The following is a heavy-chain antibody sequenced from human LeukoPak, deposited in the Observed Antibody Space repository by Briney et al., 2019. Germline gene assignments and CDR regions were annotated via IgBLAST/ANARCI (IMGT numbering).Heavy chain of an antibody. Sequence: GGSLRLSCAVSGFTFSRYEMNWVRQAPGKGLEWISFISGSGAPIYYADSVKGRFTISRDNAKNSLYLQMNSLRAEDTAVYYCAKIRESIWQACFDYWGQGTLVTISS. CDR1: GFTFSRYE. CDR2: ISGSGAPI. CDR3: AKIRESIWQACFDY. V-gene: IGHV3-48*03. D-gene: IGHD6-6*01. J-gene: IGHJ4*02.